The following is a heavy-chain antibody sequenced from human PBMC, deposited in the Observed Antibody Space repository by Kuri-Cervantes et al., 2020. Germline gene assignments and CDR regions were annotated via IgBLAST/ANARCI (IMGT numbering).Heavy chain of an antibody. J-gene: IGHJ4*02. D-gene: IGHD4-17*01. Sequence: GESLKISCAASGFTFSSYGMHWVRQAPGKGLEWVAVISYDGSNKYYADSVKGRFTISRDNSKNTLYLRMNSLRAEDTAVYYCAKASTTVSSLDYWGQGTLVTVSS. CDR2: ISYDGSNK. CDR3: AKASTTVSSLDY. CDR1: GFTFSSYG. V-gene: IGHV3-30*18.